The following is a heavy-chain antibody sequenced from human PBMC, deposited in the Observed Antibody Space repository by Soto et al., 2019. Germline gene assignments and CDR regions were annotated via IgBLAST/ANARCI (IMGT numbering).Heavy chain of an antibody. Sequence: AAHSYDGFCQYTRKGLEWIANIYYSGSTYYNPALRSRLTISVDTSKNEVSLQLASVTAADTAVYYCARDKGYYIRGGYWSKHEPFDLWGQGILVTVS. D-gene: IGHD3-22*01. CDR1: AAHS. CDR2: IYYSGST. J-gene: IGHJ3*01. CDR3: ARDKGYYIRGGYWSKHEPFDL. V-gene: IGHV4-30-4*06.